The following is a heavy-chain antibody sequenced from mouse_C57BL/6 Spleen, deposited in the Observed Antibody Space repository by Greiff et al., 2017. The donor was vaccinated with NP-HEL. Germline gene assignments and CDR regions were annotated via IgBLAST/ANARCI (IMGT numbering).Heavy chain of an antibody. V-gene: IGHV1-69*01. CDR2: IDPSDSYT. CDR3: ARRAQALDY. CDR1: GYTFTSYW. Sequence: QVQLQQPGAELVMPGASVKLSCKASGYTFTSYWMHWVQQRPGQGLEWIGEIDPSDSYTNYNQTFKDKSTLTVDKSSSTAYMQLSSLTSEDSAVYYCARRAQALDYWGQGTTLTVSS. D-gene: IGHD3-2*02. J-gene: IGHJ2*01.